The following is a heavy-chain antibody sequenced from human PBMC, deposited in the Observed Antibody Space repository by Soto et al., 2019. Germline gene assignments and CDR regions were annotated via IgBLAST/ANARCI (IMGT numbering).Heavy chain of an antibody. CDR3: SAGVASVGDS. CDR2: ISPINAIS. CDR1: GGTFSSYT. D-gene: IGHD2-15*01. V-gene: IGHV1-69*02. J-gene: IGHJ4*02. Sequence: QVQLVQSGAEVKKPGSSVRVSCTPSGGTFSSYTIACVRQAPGQGLLRMGTISPINAISSYASKYQGRLAITALTSTSPAFLELISLTSEDSAVYIFSAGVASVGDSCGQATQVTVSS.